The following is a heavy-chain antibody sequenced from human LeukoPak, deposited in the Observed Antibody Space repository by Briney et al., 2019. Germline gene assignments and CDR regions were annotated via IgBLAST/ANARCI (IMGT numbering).Heavy chain of an antibody. D-gene: IGHD6-19*01. J-gene: IGHJ3*02. V-gene: IGHV4-34*01. Sequence: SETLSLTCAVYGGSFSGYYWSWIRQPPGKGLEWIGEINHCGSTNYNPSLKSRVTISVDTSKNQFSLKLSSVTAADTAVYYCARPQWLGAFDIWGQGTMVTVSS. CDR1: GGSFSGYY. CDR2: INHCGST. CDR3: ARPQWLGAFDI.